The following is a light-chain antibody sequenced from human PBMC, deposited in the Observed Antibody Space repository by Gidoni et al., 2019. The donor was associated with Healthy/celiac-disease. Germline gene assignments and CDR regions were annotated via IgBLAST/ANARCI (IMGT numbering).Light chain of an antibody. CDR3: QQYNSYPIT. V-gene: IGKV1-5*03. CDR1: QSISSW. CDR2: KAS. Sequence: DIQMTQSPSTLSASVGDRVTITCRASQSISSWLAWYQQKPGKAPKLLLYKASSLESGVPSRFSGSGSGTEFTLTISSLQPDDFATYYCQQYNSYPITFGQGTRLEIK. J-gene: IGKJ5*01.